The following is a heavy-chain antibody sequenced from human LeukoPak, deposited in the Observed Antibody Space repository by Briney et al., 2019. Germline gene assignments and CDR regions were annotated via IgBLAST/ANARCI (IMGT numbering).Heavy chain of an antibody. CDR1: GFTVSSSY. V-gene: IGHV3-66*02. CDR2: IYGGGTT. Sequence: GGSLRLSCAASGFTVSSSYMTWVRQAPGEGLEWVSVIYGGGTTYYADSVRGRFTISRDNSKNTLYLQMNSLRAEGSAVYYCAKDLDRFGDPRVYFDYWGQGTLVTVSS. D-gene: IGHD3-10*01. J-gene: IGHJ4*02. CDR3: AKDLDRFGDPRVYFDY.